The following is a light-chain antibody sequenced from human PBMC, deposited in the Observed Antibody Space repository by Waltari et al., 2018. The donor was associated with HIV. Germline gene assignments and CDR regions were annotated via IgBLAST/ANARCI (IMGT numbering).Light chain of an antibody. Sequence: QSALTQPAFVSGSPGQSITISCSGTSSDVGDYRSVSWYQLHPGKAPQLLIFQVNNRPSGVSIRFSGSKSGNTASLTISGLQTEDEGDYYCSSFAAGGTQVFGTGTKVTV. CDR2: QVN. CDR3: SSFAAGGTQV. J-gene: IGLJ1*01. CDR1: SSDVGDYRS. V-gene: IGLV2-14*01.